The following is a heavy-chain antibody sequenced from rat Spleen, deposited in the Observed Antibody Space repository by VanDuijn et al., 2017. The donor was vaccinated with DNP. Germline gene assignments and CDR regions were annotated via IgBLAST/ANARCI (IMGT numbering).Heavy chain of an antibody. D-gene: IGHD1-10*01. CDR3: ATTPFDY. CDR1: GFNFNDYW. V-gene: IGHV5-31*01. CDR2: ITRSGGSP. J-gene: IGHJ2*01. Sequence: EVKLVESGGGLVQPGRSLRLSCAASGFNFNDYWMAWIRQVPGKGLEWVASITRSGGSPFYPDSVKDRFTISRDNAKSPLYLQMDSLRSEDTATYYCATTPFDYWXXGVXVTVS.